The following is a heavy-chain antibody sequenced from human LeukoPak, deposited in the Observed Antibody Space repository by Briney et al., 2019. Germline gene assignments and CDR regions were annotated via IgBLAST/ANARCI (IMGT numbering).Heavy chain of an antibody. CDR1: GFTFGSYA. D-gene: IGHD6-6*01. CDR2: ISGSGGST. J-gene: IGHJ6*03. CDR3: AKDGRARNYYYMDA. V-gene: IGHV3-23*01. Sequence: GGSLRLSCAASGFTFGSYAMSWVRQAPGKGLEWVSAISGSGGSTYYADSVKGRFTISRDNSKNTLYLQMNSLRAEDTAVYYCAKDGRARNYYYMDAWGTGTTVTVSS.